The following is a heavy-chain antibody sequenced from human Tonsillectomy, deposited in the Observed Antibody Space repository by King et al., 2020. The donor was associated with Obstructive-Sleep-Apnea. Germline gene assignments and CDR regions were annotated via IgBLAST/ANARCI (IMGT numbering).Heavy chain of an antibody. CDR2: IYYTGST. J-gene: IGHJ4*02. D-gene: IGHD6-13*01. CDR1: GGSISSYY. V-gene: IGHV4-59*08. CDR3: ARYTSSWYGYFDY. Sequence: QLQESGPGLVKPSETLSLTCTVSGGSISSYYWSWIRQPPGKGLEWIGYIYYTGSTNYTPSLKSRVTISLDTSKNQFSLKLNSVTAADTAVYYCARYTSSWYGYFDYWGQGTLVTVSS.